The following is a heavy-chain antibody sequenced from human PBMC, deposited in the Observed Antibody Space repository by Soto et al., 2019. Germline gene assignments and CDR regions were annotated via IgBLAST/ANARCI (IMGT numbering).Heavy chain of an antibody. CDR1: GFTVSTNY. Sequence: EVQLVESGGGLIQPGGSLRLSCAASGFTVSTNYMSWVRQAPGKGLEWVSVIYSGGRTYYGDSVKGRFSISRDYSKNTLYLQMNSLRAEDTAVYYCARGTYGSGSYPLDYWGQGTLVTVSS. V-gene: IGHV3-53*01. CDR3: ARGTYGSGSYPLDY. J-gene: IGHJ4*02. CDR2: IYSGGRT. D-gene: IGHD3-10*01.